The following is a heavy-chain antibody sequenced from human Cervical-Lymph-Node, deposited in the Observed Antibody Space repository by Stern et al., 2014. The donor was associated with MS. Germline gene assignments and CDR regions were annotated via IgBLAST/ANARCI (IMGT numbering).Heavy chain of an antibody. CDR2: INTITGNP. J-gene: IGHJ4*02. V-gene: IGHV7-4-1*02. Sequence: QLVQSGSELKKPGASVKVSCQASGYTFSDYAINWVRQAPGQGLEWVGWINTITGNPTYAQGFAGHFVFSLDTSVSKAYLEITNLKAEDTAVYYCARFDERVMDRVFDYWGQGTLVTVSS. CDR3: ARFDERVMDRVFDY. CDR1: GYTFSDYA. D-gene: IGHD3-16*01.